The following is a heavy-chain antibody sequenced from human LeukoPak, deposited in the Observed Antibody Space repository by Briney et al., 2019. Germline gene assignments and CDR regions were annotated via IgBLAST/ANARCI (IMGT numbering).Heavy chain of an antibody. Sequence: GESLTISCKGSGYSFTSHWIGWVRQMPGKDLEWLGIIYPADSDTRYSPSFQGQVTISVDKSVSTAYLQWSSLRASDTAIYYCARRTYNMDGVDVWGQGTTVTVSS. CDR1: GYSFTSHW. V-gene: IGHV5-51*01. D-gene: IGHD5-24*01. CDR2: IYPADSDT. J-gene: IGHJ6*02. CDR3: ARRTYNMDGVDV.